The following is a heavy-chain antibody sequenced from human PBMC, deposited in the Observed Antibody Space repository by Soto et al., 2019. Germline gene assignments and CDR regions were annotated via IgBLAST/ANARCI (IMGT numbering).Heavy chain of an antibody. CDR2: ILYDGSNK. V-gene: IGHV3-30*18. CDR3: AKVTRRYCSSTSCYEYDY. D-gene: IGHD2-2*01. CDR1: GFTFSSYG. J-gene: IGHJ4*02. Sequence: QVQLVESGGGVVQPGRSLRLSCAASGFTFSSYGMHWVRQAPGKGLEWVAVILYDGSNKYYADSVKGRFTISRDNSKNTLYLQMNSLRAEDTAVYYCAKVTRRYCSSTSCYEYDYWGQGTLVTVSS.